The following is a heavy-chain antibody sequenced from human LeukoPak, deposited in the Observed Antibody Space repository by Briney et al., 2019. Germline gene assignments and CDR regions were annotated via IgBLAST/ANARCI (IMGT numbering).Heavy chain of an antibody. CDR3: ARIGDWAEKYYFDY. CDR2: IYTSGST. D-gene: IGHD2-21*01. V-gene: IGHV4-4*07. Sequence: SETLSLTCTVSGGSISSYNWSWIRQPAGKGLEWIGRIYTSGSTNYNPSLKSRVTMSVDTSKNQFSLKLSSVTAADTAVYYCARIGDWAEKYYFDYWGQGTLVTVSS. CDR1: GGSISSYN. J-gene: IGHJ4*02.